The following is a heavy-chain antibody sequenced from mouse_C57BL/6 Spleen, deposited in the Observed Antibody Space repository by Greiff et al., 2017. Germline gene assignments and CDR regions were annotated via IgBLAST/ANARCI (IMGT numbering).Heavy chain of an antibody. CDR1: GYTFTSYC. Sequence: VQLQESGAELVRPGSSVKMSCKTSGYTFTSYCMNWVKQRPGQGLEWIGYIYTGTGYTEYNEKFKGKATLPLDTSSSPAYMQLSSLTSEDSAIYFCASAGRSYCGYIEGWGTGTTVTVSS. J-gene: IGHJ1*03. CDR3: ASAGRSYCGYIEG. D-gene: IGHD1-1*01. CDR2: IYTGTGYT. V-gene: IGHV1-58*01.